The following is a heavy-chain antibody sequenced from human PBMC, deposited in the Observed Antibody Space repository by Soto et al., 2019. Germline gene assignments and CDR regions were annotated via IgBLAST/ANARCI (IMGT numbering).Heavy chain of an antibody. J-gene: IGHJ4*02. CDR2: ISAYNGNT. V-gene: IGHV1-18*01. Sequence: GASVKVSCKASVYTFNSYGISWVRQAPGQGLEWMGWISAYNGNTNYAQKLQGRVTMTTDTSTSTAYMELRSLRSDDTAVYYCARLAVAGPRRPEYYFDYWGQGTLVTVSS. CDR3: ARLAVAGPRRPEYYFDY. CDR1: VYTFNSYG. D-gene: IGHD6-19*01.